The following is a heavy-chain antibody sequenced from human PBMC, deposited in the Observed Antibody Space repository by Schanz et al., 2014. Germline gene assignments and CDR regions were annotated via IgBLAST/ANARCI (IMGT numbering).Heavy chain of an antibody. CDR3: ARDFLLEQLCCSHYCYAMDV. V-gene: IGHV3-48*01. CDR1: GFTFSSYS. D-gene: IGHD6-13*01. J-gene: IGHJ6*02. Sequence: EVQLVESGGGLVQPGGSLRLSCAASGFTFSSYSMNWVRQAPGKGLEWVSYISSSSSTRYYADSVKGRFTISRDNAKNSLFLQMNSLRAEDTAVYYCARDFLLEQLCCSHYCYAMDVWGQGTTVTVSS. CDR2: ISSSSSTR.